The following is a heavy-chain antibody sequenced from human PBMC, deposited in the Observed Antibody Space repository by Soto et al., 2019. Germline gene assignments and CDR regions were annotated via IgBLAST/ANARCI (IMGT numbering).Heavy chain of an antibody. D-gene: IGHD1-26*01. J-gene: IGHJ6*02. CDR3: ARPQVGRTLDV. CDR1: RYTFTNFY. Sequence: ASVKVSCKASRYTFTNFYIHWLRQAPGQGLEWMGIINPSGGSTTYPQKFQGRVTMTRDTSTSTVHMELITLRSEDTAVYYCARPQVGRTLDVWGPGTTVTVSS. CDR2: INPSGGST. V-gene: IGHV1-46*01.